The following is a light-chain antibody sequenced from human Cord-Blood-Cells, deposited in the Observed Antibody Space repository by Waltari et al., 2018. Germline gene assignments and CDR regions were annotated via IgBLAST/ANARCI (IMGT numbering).Light chain of an antibody. CDR3: QQYYSYPKT. CDR2: AAS. Sequence: AIRMTQSPSSFSASTGARVPITCRASQGISSYLAWYQQKSGKAPKLLIYAASTLQSGVPSRFGGSGSGTDFTLTISCLQSEDFATYYCQQYYSYPKTFGQGTKVEIK. CDR1: QGISSY. J-gene: IGKJ1*01. V-gene: IGKV1-8*01.